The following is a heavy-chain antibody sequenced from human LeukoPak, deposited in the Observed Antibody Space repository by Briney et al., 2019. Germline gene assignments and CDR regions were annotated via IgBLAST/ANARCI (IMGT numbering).Heavy chain of an antibody. J-gene: IGHJ6*03. D-gene: IGHD3-10*01. V-gene: IGHV3-7*01. Sequence: GGSLRLSCAASGFTFSSDWMSWVRQARGKGLGWVANIKQDGREKYYVDSVKGRFTISSDNAKNSLYLQMNSLRAEDTAVYYCARDRHYYGSGSYFSYYYYYYMDVWGKGTTVTISS. CDR3: ARDRHYYGSGSYFSYYYYYYMDV. CDR1: GFTFSSDW. CDR2: IKQDGREK.